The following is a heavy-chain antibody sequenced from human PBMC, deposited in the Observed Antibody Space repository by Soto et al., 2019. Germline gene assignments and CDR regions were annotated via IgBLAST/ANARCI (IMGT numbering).Heavy chain of an antibody. CDR3: AKDYAQLVRDAVSYPAEYFQH. V-gene: IGHV3-30*18. CDR1: GFTFSSYG. J-gene: IGHJ1*01. Sequence: QVQLVEAGGGVVQPGRSLRLSCAASGFTFSSYGMHWVRQAPGKGLEWVAVISYDGSNKYYADSVKGRFTISRDNSKNTLYLQMNSLRAEDTAVYYCAKDYAQLVRDAVSYPAEYFQHWGQGTLVTVSS. CDR2: ISYDGSNK. D-gene: IGHD6-13*01.